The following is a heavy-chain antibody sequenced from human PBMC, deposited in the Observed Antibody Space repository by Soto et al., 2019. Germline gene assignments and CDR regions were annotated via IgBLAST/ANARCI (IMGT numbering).Heavy chain of an antibody. CDR2: ISSSGSTI. V-gene: IGHV3-11*01. J-gene: IGHJ2*01. CDR3: ARIYCSGGSCYHNWYFDL. CDR1: GFTFSDYY. Sequence: QVQLVESGGGLVKPGGSLRLSCAASGFTFSDYYMSWIRQAPGKGLEWVSYISSSGSTIYYADSVKGRFTISGDNAKNSLYLQMNSLRAEDTAVYYCARIYCSGGSCYHNWYFDLWGRGTLVTVSS. D-gene: IGHD2-15*01.